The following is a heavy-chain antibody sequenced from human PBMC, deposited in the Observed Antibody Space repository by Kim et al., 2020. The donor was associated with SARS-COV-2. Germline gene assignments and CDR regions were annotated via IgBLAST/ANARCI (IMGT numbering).Heavy chain of an antibody. D-gene: IGHD6-13*01. CDR3: ARDSSSWYYFDY. Sequence: YYAASGKGRFTISRDNAKNSLYLQMNSLRAEDTAVYYCARDSSSWYYFDYWGQGTLVTVSS. V-gene: IGHV3-21*01. J-gene: IGHJ4*02.